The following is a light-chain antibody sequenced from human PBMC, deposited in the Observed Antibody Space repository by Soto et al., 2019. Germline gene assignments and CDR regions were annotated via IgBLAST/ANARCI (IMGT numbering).Light chain of an antibody. J-gene: IGKJ1*01. V-gene: IGKV3-15*01. CDR3: QQYNNWPPWT. Sequence: VMTQSPATLSVSPGERATLSCRASQNLRSSLAWYQQKPGQAPRLLIYGASTRATGIPARFSGSGSGTEFTLTISSLQSEDFAVYYCQQYNNWPPWTFGQGTKVDI. CDR2: GAS. CDR1: QNLRSS.